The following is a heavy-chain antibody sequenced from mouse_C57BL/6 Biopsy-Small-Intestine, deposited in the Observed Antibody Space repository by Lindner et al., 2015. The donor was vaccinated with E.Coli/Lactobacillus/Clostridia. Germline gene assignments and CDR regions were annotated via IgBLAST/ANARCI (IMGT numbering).Heavy chain of an antibody. J-gene: IGHJ2*01. CDR2: IYPSSGDS. CDR1: GYTFTTYW. V-gene: IGHV1-7*01. CDR3: ARTGNYAYFDY. Sequence: VQLQESGAELAKPGASVELSCKASGYTFTTYWMHWVKQRPGQGLEWIGYIYPSSGDSKYNQKFKDKATLTADKSSSTAYMQLSSLTYEDSAVYYCARTGNYAYFDYWGQGTTLTVSS. D-gene: IGHD2-1*01.